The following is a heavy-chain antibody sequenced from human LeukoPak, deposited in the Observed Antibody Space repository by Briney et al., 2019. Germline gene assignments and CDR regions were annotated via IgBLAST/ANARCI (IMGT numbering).Heavy chain of an antibody. J-gene: IGHJ4*02. Sequence: TGGSLRLSCAASGFTFSSYEMNWGRQAPGRGLEWVSYISSSGSTIYYADAVKGRFTISRDNAKNSLYLQMNSLRAEDTAVYYCARDPHDYGDYDWGYWGQGTLVTVSS. CDR2: ISSSGSTI. V-gene: IGHV3-48*03. CDR1: GFTFSSYE. D-gene: IGHD4-17*01. CDR3: ARDPHDYGDYDWGY.